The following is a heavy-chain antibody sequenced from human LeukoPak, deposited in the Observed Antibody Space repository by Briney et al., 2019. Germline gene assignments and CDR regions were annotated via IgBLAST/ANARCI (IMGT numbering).Heavy chain of an antibody. CDR1: GFIFSSYA. D-gene: IGHD6-25*01. CDR3: AKGRRGYSIYYFDY. V-gene: IGHV3-23*01. Sequence: GGSLRLSCAASGFIFSSYAMNWVRQAPGKGLEWISSISGSGDSTYYADSVKGRFTISRDNSKNTLYLQMNSLRAEDTAVYYCAKGRRGYSIYYFDYWGQGTLVTVSS. CDR2: ISGSGDST. J-gene: IGHJ4*02.